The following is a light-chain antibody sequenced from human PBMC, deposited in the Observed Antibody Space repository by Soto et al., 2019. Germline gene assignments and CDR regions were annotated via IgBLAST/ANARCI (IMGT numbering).Light chain of an antibody. CDR3: AAWDDSLNGLV. CDR2: SSN. CDR1: SSNIRSNS. J-gene: IGLJ2*01. Sequence: QLVLTQPPSASGTPGQRVTISCSGSSSNIRSNSVNWYQQLPGTAPKLLMYSSNQRPSGVPDRFSGSKSGTSASLAISGLQSEDEADYYCAAWDDSLNGLVFGGGTKLTVL. V-gene: IGLV1-44*01.